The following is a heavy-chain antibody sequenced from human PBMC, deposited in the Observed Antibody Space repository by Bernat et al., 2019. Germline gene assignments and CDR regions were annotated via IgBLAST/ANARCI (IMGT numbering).Heavy chain of an antibody. V-gene: IGHV1-18*04. Sequence: QNQLVQSGAEVKEPGASVKVSCKASGYTFLNFGISWVRQAPGQGLEWLGWISAYDGNTNYAQKFQGRLSMTTDTSTSTAYMELRSLGSDDTALYYCTRVLRDCHRGNYKGQGNLVTVSS. CDR1: GYTFLNFG. D-gene: IGHD2-21*02. CDR2: ISAYDGNT. CDR3: TRVLRDCHRGNY. J-gene: IGHJ4*02.